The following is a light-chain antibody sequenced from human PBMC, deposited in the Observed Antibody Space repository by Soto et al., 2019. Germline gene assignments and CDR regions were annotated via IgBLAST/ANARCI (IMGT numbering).Light chain of an antibody. Sequence: DIQMTQSPSSLSASVGDRVTITCRASQSISTWLAWYQQKPGKATKLLIYDASSLQSGVPPRFSGSGSATEFTLTITSLQPEDFATXYCLQHNSYPITFGQGTRLEI. CDR2: DAS. V-gene: IGKV1-5*01. J-gene: IGKJ5*01. CDR1: QSISTW. CDR3: LQHNSYPIT.